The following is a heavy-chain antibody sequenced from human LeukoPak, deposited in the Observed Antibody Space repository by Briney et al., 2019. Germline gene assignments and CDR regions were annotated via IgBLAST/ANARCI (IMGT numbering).Heavy chain of an antibody. V-gene: IGHV3-23*01. CDR1: GFTFSSYA. D-gene: IGHD5-18*01. J-gene: IGHJ6*02. CDR2: ISGSGGST. Sequence: GGSLRLSCAASGFTFSSYAMSWVRQAPGKGLEWVSAISGSGGSTYYADSVKGRFTISRDNSKNTLYLQMNSLRAEDTAVYYCAKDPEVDTATGMDVWGQGTTVTVSS. CDR3: AKDPEVDTATGMDV.